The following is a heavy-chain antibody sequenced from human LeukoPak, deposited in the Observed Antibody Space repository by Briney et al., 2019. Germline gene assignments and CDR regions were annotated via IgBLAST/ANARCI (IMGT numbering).Heavy chain of an antibody. CDR1: GASISSYY. Sequence: SQTLCLTCTVSGASISSYYWSWIRQPPGEGLEWIGYIFYSGRTNYNPSLQSRATMSVDTSNKQFSLRLSSVSAADTALYYCGRLSTRFCSGGTCYTNGAVDIWGQGTRVTVSS. V-gene: IGHV4-59*08. CDR3: GRLSTRFCSGGTCYTNGAVDI. D-gene: IGHD2-15*01. CDR2: IFYSGRT. J-gene: IGHJ3*02.